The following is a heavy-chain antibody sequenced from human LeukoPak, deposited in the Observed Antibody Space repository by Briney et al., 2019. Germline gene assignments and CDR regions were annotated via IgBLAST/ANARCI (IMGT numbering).Heavy chain of an antibody. V-gene: IGHV4-4*07. CDR3: ARGRGSSWYYFDY. J-gene: IGHJ4*02. Sequence: SETLSLTCTVSGGSISSYYWSWVRQPAGKGLEWIGRIYTSGNTNYNPSLKGRVTMSVDTSKNQFSLNLSPVTAADTAVYYCARGRGSSWYYFDYWGQGTLVTVPS. CDR1: GGSISSYY. D-gene: IGHD6-13*01. CDR2: IYTSGNT.